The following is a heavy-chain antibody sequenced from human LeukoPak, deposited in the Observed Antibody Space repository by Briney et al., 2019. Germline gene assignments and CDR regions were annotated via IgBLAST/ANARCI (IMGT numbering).Heavy chain of an antibody. CDR1: GYTFTGYY. J-gene: IGHJ4*02. V-gene: IGHV1-2*06. CDR2: INPISGGT. D-gene: IGHD2-2*01. CDR3: ARYCSSTSCYSDY. Sequence: ASVKVSCKASGYTFTGYYMHWVRQAPGQGLEYMGRINPISGGTVYAQKFQGRVTMTRDTSITTAYMELTRLTSDDTAVYYCARYCSSTSCYSDYWGQGTLVTVSS.